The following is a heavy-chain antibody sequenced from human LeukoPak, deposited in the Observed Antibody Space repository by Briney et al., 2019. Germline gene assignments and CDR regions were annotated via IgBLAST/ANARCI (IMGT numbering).Heavy chain of an antibody. CDR3: ARLTPSCSSTSCYIDS. CDR2: IYYSGST. V-gene: IGHV4-30-4*08. D-gene: IGHD2-2*01. J-gene: IGHJ4*02. CDR1: GGSISSGDYY. Sequence: SETLSLTCTVSGGSISSGDYYWSWIRQPPGKGLEWIGYIYYSGSTYYNPSLKSRVTMPVDTSKNQFSLKLSSATAADTAVYYGARLTPSCSSTSCYIDSWGQGTRVTVSS.